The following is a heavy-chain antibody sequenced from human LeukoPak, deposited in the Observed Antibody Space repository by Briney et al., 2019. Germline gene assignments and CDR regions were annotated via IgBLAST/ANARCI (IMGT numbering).Heavy chain of an antibody. Sequence: GASVKVSCKTSGYTFTGYYIHWVRQAPGQGLEWMGIINPSGRSTSYAQKFQGRVTMTRDTSTSTVYMYLSSLRSEDTAVYYCARDSLYGVVDYWGQGTLVTVSS. J-gene: IGHJ4*02. V-gene: IGHV1-46*01. CDR1: GYTFTGYY. CDR3: ARDSLYGVVDY. CDR2: INPSGRST. D-gene: IGHD4-17*01.